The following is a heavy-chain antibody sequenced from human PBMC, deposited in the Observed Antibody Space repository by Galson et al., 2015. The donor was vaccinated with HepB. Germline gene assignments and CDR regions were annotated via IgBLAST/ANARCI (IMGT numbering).Heavy chain of an antibody. D-gene: IGHD3-3*01. CDR1: GYSFTSYW. Sequence: QSGAEVKKPGESLRISCKGSGYSFTSYWISWVRQMPGKGLEWMGRIDPSDSYTNYSPSFQGHVTISADKSISTAYLQWSSLKASDTAMYYCARLEVRFLEWSRGGFDYWGQGTLVTVSS. CDR2: IDPSDSYT. V-gene: IGHV5-10-1*01. J-gene: IGHJ4*02. CDR3: ARLEVRFLEWSRGGFDY.